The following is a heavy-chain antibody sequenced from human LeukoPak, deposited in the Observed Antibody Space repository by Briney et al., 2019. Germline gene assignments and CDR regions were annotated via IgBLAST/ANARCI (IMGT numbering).Heavy chain of an antibody. CDR3: AREVGSGWNYFDL. J-gene: IGHJ4*02. CDR1: GFSFSSFN. V-gene: IGHV3-21*01. D-gene: IGHD6-19*01. Sequence: GGSLRLSRAASGFSFSSFNMNWVRQTPGKGLEWVSSISSRQNDIQYADSLEGRFTVSRDNAKNSLYLQMNSLRAEDTAVYFCAREVGSGWNYFDLWGQGTLVTVSS. CDR2: ISSRQNDI.